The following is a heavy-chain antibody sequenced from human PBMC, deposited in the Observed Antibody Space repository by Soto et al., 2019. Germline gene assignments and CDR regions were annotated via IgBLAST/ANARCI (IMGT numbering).Heavy chain of an antibody. Sequence: QVQLQESGPGLVKPSQTLSLTCTVSGGSISSGDYFWSWIRQPPGKGLEWIGYIYYSGSTYYNPSLXXRXTXXVDTPKNQFSLKLSSVTAADTAVYCCARVKAGVVYWGQGTLVTVFS. CDR1: GGSISSGDYF. J-gene: IGHJ4*02. V-gene: IGHV4-30-4*01. D-gene: IGHD6-13*01. CDR3: ARVKAGVVY. CDR2: IYYSGST.